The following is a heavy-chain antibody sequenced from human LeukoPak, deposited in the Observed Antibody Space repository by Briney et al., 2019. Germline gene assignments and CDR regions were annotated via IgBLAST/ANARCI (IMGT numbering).Heavy chain of an antibody. CDR3: VREDLRYCSGGSCNNWFDP. J-gene: IGHJ5*02. D-gene: IGHD2-15*01. Sequence: SVKVSCKASGGTFSSYAISWVRQAPGQGLEWMGGVIPIFGTANYAQKFQGRVTITADESTSTAYMELSSLRSEDTAVYYCVREDLRYCSGGSCNNWFDPWGQGTLVTVSS. CDR1: GGTFSSYA. CDR2: VIPIFGTA. V-gene: IGHV1-69*13.